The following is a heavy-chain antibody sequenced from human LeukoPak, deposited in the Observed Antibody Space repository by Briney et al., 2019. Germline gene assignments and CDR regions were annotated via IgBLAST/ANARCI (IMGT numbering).Heavy chain of an antibody. Sequence: GGSLRLSCAASGFTFSSHAMSWVRQAPGKGLGRVSAISGGGDYTYSAASAKGRFTISRDNSKSTLYLQMNSLRADDTAVYFCAKKRVSGAMGNCFDSWGQGTLVTVSS. J-gene: IGHJ4*02. CDR1: GFTFSSHA. CDR2: ISGGGDYT. CDR3: AKKRVSGAMGNCFDS. V-gene: IGHV3-23*01. D-gene: IGHD1-26*01.